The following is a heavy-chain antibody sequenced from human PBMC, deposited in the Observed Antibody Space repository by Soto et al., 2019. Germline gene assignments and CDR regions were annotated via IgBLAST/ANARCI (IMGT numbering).Heavy chain of an antibody. CDR3: ARFGGYDSSGYYSWFDP. J-gene: IGHJ5*02. Sequence: SQTLSLTCAVYGGCFSGYYWSWILQPTGKRLEWIGEINHSGSTNYNPSLKSRVTISVDTSKNQFSLKLSSVTAADTAVYYCARFGGYDSSGYYSWFDPWGQGTLVTVSS. CDR1: GGCFSGYY. D-gene: IGHD3-22*01. V-gene: IGHV4-34*01. CDR2: INHSGST.